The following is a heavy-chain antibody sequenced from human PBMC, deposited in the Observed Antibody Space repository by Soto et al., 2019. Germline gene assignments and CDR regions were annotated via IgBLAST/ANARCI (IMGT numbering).Heavy chain of an antibody. D-gene: IGHD5-12*01. V-gene: IGHV4-59*01. CDR2: IYYSGST. J-gene: IGHJ5*02. CDR3: ARTDISWFDP. CDR1: GGSISSYY. Sequence: SETLSLTCTVSGGSISSYYWSWIRQPPGKGLEWIGYIYYSGSTNYNPSLKSRVTISVDTSKNQFSLKLSSVTAADTAVYYCARTDISWFDPWGQGTLVTVSS.